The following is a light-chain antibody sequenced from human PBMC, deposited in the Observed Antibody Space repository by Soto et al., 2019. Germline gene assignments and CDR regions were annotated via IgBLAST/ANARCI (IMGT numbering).Light chain of an antibody. CDR3: SSKRDSSTLFV. CDR2: EVT. CDR1: SSDVGAYNY. V-gene: IGLV2-14*01. J-gene: IGLJ1*01. Sequence: QSALTQPASVSGSPGQSITISCTGTSSDVGAYNYVSWYQHHPGKVPKLLIYEVTNRPSGVSDRFSGSKSGNTASLTISGLQAEDEADYYCSSKRDSSTLFVFGPGIKVTVL.